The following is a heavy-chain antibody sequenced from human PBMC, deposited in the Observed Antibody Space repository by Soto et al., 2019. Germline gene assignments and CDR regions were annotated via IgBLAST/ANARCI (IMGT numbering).Heavy chain of an antibody. J-gene: IGHJ5*02. CDR3: ARMETFGSLNWFDP. CDR2: MNPGSGDT. Sequence: ASVKVSCKASGYFFTNNDVSWVRQATGQGLEWMGWMNPGSGDTGYAQKFQGRVTMTRDVSIATAYMELSSLRSDDTAIHYCARMETFGSLNWFDPWGQGTLVTVSS. V-gene: IGHV1-8*01. CDR1: GYFFTNND. D-gene: IGHD3-16*01.